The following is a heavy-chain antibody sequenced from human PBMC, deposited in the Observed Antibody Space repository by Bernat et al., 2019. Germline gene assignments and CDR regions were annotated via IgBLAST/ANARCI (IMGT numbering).Heavy chain of an antibody. D-gene: IGHD3-3*01. CDR2: ISTTGTSM. J-gene: IGHJ4*02. CDR1: GFTFSVHS. CDR3: AKDQFATIFGVVIRPLDY. V-gene: IGHV3-21*01. Sequence: EVQLVESGGGLVKPGGSLRLSCAASGFTFSVHSMHWVRQAPGKGLEWVSSISTTGTSMYHTDSVKGRFTISRDNAKNSLYLQMNSLRADDTAVYYCAKDQFATIFGVVIRPLDYWGQGTLVTVSS.